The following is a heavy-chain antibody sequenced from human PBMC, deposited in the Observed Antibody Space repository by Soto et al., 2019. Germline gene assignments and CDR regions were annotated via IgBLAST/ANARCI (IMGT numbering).Heavy chain of an antibody. CDR2: IYYSGST. CDR1: GGSISSGGYY. J-gene: IGHJ5*02. CDR3: ARAWVGFDP. Sequence: QGPLQESGPGLGKPLQTLSLPCTFSGGSISSGGYYLSWIRQHPGKGLEGIGYIYYSGSTYYNPSLKSRVTISVDTSKNQFSLKLSSVTAADTAVYYCARAWVGFDPWGQGTLVTVSS. D-gene: IGHD1-26*01. V-gene: IGHV4-31*03.